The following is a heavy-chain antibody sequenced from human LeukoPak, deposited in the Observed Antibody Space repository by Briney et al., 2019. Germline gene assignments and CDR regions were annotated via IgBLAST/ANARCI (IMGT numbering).Heavy chain of an antibody. J-gene: IGHJ5*02. CDR1: GFTFNTYA. CDR2: ISGGGGST. D-gene: IGHD3-10*01. V-gene: IGHV3-23*01. CDR3: AKGQFGEYPGWFDP. Sequence: PGGSLRLSCAASGFTFNTYAMSWVRQAPGKGLEWVSAISGGGGSTYYADSVKGRFTISRDNSKNTLYLQMNSLRAEDTAVYYCAKGQFGEYPGWFDPWGQGTLVTVSS.